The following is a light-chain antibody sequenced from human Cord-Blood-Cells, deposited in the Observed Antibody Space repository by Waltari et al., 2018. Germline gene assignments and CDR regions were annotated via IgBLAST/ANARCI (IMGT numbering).Light chain of an antibody. CDR2: AGS. CDR3: CSYAGSSTVV. Sequence: QTALTQPASVSGSSGQSITISCTGTSRDVGSNNLVSCYQQHPGKAPNLMIYAGSKRPSGCSHRFSGSKSCNTASLTISGLQAEDESDYYFCSYAGSSTVVFGGGTKRTFL. V-gene: IGLV2-23*01. CDR1: SRDVGSNNL. J-gene: IGLJ3*02.